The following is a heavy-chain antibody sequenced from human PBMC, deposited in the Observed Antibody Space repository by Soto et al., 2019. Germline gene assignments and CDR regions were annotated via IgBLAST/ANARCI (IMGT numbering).Heavy chain of an antibody. Sequence: QVQLVESGGGVVQPGRSLRLSCAASGFTFSSYGMHWVRQAPGKGLEWVAVISYDGSNKYYADSVKGRFTISRDNSKNTLYLQMNSLRAEDTAVYYCAKDRVSQDRSGFNYYGMDVW. D-gene: IGHD3-10*01. J-gene: IGHJ6*01. CDR1: GFTFSSYG. V-gene: IGHV3-30*18. CDR2: ISYDGSNK. CDR3: AKDRVSQDRSGFNYYGMDV.